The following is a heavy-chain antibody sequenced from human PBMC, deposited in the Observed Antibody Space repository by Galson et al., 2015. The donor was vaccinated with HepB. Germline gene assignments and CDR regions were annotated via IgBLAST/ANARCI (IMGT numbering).Heavy chain of an antibody. CDR3: AKIHDSTAFGFEY. D-gene: IGHD2/OR15-2a*01. J-gene: IGHJ4*02. CDR2: ISYDESQK. V-gene: IGHV3-30*18. CDR1: GFMFDTYA. Sequence: SLRLSCAASGFMFDTYAMHWVRQAPGKGLEWVAIISYDESQKYYADSVKGRFTISRDNSKNTLYLQGNSLRPEDTAVYYCAKIHDSTAFGFEYWGQGTLVTVSS.